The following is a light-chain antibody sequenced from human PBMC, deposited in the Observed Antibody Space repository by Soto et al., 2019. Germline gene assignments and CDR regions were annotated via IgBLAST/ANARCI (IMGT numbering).Light chain of an antibody. CDR2: LNSDGSH. V-gene: IGLV4-69*01. J-gene: IGLJ1*01. Sequence: QAVVTQSPSASASLGASVKLTCTLSSGHSSYAIAWHQQQPEKGPRYLMKLNSDGSHSRGDRIPDRFSGSSSGAERYLTISSLQSEDEADYYCQTWGTGIHVFGTGTKLTVL. CDR3: QTWGTGIHV. CDR1: SGHSSYA.